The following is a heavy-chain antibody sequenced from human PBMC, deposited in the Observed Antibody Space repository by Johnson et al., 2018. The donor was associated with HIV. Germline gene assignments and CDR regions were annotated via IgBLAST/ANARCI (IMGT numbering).Heavy chain of an antibody. V-gene: IGHV3-30*03. CDR2: ISYDESNK. D-gene: IGHD6-19*01. Sequence: HVQLVESGGGVVQPGRSLRLSCAASGFTFSSYGMHWVRQAPGKGLEWVAVISYDESNKYYADSVKGRFTISRDNSKNTLYLQMNSLRAEDTAVYYCARGIAVSNWVDIWGQGTMVTVSS. CDR3: ARGIAVSNWVDI. J-gene: IGHJ3*02. CDR1: GFTFSSYG.